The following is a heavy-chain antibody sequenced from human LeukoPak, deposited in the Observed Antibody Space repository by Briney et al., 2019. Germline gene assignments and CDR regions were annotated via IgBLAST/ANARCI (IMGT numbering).Heavy chain of an antibody. Sequence: PSQTLSLTCTVSGGSISSGDYYWSWIRQPAGKGLEWIGRIYTSGSTNYNPSLKSRVTISVDTSKNQFSLKLSSVTAADTAVYYCARDSSSGWFGFYMDVWGKGTTVTVSS. J-gene: IGHJ6*03. CDR1: GGSISSGDYY. V-gene: IGHV4-61*02. D-gene: IGHD6-19*01. CDR3: ARDSSSGWFGFYMDV. CDR2: IYTSGST.